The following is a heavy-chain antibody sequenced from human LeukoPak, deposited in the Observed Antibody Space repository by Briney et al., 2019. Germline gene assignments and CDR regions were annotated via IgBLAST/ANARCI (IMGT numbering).Heavy chain of an antibody. CDR3: ARERYYYDSNGYPTYFDY. V-gene: IGHV4-59*01. J-gene: IGHJ4*02. Sequence: SQALSLTCTVSGDSISSYYWSWIRQPPGKELEWIGYIYYSGSTNYNPSLPSRVTISIDTSKNQFSLNLISVTAADTAVYYCARERYYYDSNGYPTYFDYWGQGTLVTVSS. CDR2: IYYSGST. CDR1: GDSISSYY. D-gene: IGHD3-22*01.